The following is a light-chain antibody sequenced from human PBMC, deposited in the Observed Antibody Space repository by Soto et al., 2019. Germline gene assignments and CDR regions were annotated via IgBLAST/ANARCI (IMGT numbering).Light chain of an antibody. CDR2: AAS. CDR1: QGISSW. V-gene: IGKV1-12*01. J-gene: IGKJ4*01. Sequence: DIPMTQSPSFVSASVGDRVTITCRASQGISSWLAWYQHRPGRAPKLLIHAASNLESGVPSRFSGSGSGTDFTLTISSLQPEDFATYYCQQTTSFPLTFGGGTKVEIK. CDR3: QQTTSFPLT.